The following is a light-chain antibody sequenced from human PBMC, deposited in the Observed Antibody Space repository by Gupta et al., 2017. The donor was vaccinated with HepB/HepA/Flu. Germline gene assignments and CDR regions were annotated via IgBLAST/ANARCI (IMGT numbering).Light chain of an antibody. Sequence: QTVVTQETPLPVSPGGPVTLTCGLNSGSVSTSYYIYWYQQPPVQAPRTLIYNKNTPSSAVPHRFSGSTLANNAALTITGAQADEEDDYYCALAVVSSSWVFGGGTKLTVL. CDR2: NKN. V-gene: IGLV8-61*01. CDR1: SGSVSTSYY. CDR3: ALAVVSSSWV. J-gene: IGLJ3*02.